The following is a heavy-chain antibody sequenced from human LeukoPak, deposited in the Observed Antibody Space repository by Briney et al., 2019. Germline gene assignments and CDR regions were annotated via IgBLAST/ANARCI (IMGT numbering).Heavy chain of an antibody. J-gene: IGHJ6*02. D-gene: IGHD3-10*01. CDR1: GYTFTNYD. Sequence: ASVTVSYKASGYTFTNYDINWVRQATGQGLEWMGWMNPNSGNTGYAQKFQGRVTMTRNTSISTAYMELSSLRSEDTAEYYCARAPHYYGSGSYYSSSYYYYGMDVWGQGTTVTVSS. CDR3: ARAPHYYGSGSYYSSSYYYYGMDV. CDR2: MNPNSGNT. V-gene: IGHV1-8*01.